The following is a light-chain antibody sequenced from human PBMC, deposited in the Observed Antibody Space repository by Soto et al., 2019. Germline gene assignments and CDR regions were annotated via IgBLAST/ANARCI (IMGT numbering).Light chain of an antibody. CDR2: SNN. CDR1: SSNIGSNY. CDR3: AAWDDRLYGPVV. V-gene: IGLV1-44*01. J-gene: IGLJ2*01. Sequence: QSVLTQPPSASGTPGQRVTISCSGSSSNIGSNYVYWYQQLPGKAPKLLIYSNNQRPSGVPDRFSGSKSGTSASLAISGLQSEDEADYYCAAWDDRLYGPVVFGGGTKLTVL.